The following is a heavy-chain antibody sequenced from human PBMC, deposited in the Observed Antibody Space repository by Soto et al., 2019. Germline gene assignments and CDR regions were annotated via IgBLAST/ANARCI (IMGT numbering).Heavy chain of an antibody. CDR3: ARGGKVGAYDFWSGSYYYYYYMDV. D-gene: IGHD3-3*01. Sequence: PSETLSLTCTVSGGSISSGDYYWSWIRQPPGKGLEWIGYIYYSGSTYYNPSLKSRVTISVDTSKNQFSLKLSSVTAADTAVYYCARGGKVGAYDFWSGSYYYYYYMDVWGKGTTVTVSS. CDR1: GGSISSGDYY. CDR2: IYYSGST. V-gene: IGHV4-30-4*01. J-gene: IGHJ6*03.